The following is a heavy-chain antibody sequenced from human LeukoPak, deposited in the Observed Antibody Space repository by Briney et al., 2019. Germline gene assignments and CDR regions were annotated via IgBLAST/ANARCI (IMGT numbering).Heavy chain of an antibody. CDR2: IYPGDSDT. Sequence: GESLKISCKGSGYSFTNYWIGWVRQMPGKGLEWMGIIYPGDSDTRYSPSFQGQVTISADKSISTAYLQWSSLKASDTAMYYCARARGTVTTPEYFQHWGQGTLVTVSS. CDR1: GYSFTNYW. D-gene: IGHD4-11*01. CDR3: ARARGTVTTPEYFQH. V-gene: IGHV5-51*01. J-gene: IGHJ1*01.